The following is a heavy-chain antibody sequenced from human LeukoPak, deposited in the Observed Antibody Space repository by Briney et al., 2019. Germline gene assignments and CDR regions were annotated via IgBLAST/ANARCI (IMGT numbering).Heavy chain of an antibody. CDR3: ARGRYSGYDHRPFDY. V-gene: IGHV1-2*02. CDR2: INPNSGGT. J-gene: IGHJ4*02. D-gene: IGHD5-12*01. Sequence: ASVKVSCKASGYTFTGYYMHWVRQAPGQGLEWMGWINPNSGGTNYAQKFQGRVTMTRDTSISTAYMELRSLRSDDTAVYYCARGRYSGYDHRPFDYWGQGTLVTVSS. CDR1: GYTFTGYY.